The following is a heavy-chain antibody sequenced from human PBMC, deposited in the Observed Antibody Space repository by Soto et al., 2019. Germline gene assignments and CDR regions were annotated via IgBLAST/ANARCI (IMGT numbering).Heavy chain of an antibody. J-gene: IGHJ6*02. CDR2: ISGSGGST. D-gene: IGHD4-17*01. Sequence: GGSLRLSCAASGFTFSSYAMSWVRQAPGKGLEWVSAISGSGGSTYYADSVKGRFTISRDNSKNTMYLQMNSLKAEDTAVYYCSNVISYGDPPPGYYYYGMDVWGQGTTVTVSS. CDR3: SNVISYGDPPPGYYYYGMDV. V-gene: IGHV3-23*01. CDR1: GFTFSSYA.